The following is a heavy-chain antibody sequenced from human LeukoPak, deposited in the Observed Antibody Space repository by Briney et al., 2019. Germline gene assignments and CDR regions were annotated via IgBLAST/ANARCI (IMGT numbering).Heavy chain of an antibody. J-gene: IGHJ6*03. CDR2: ISAYNGNT. Sequence: GASVKVSCKASGYTFTSYGISWVRQAPGQGLEWMGWISAYNGNTNYAQKLQGRVTMTTDTSTSTAYMELRSLGSDDTAVYYCARVGAPWYYYYYMDVWGKGTTVTVS. CDR1: GYTFTSYG. CDR3: ARVGAPWYYYYYMDV. V-gene: IGHV1-18*01.